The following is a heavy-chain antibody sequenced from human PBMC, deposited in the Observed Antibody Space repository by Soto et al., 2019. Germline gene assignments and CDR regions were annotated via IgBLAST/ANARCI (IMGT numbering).Heavy chain of an antibody. Sequence: SETLSLTCVVSGASLRSYYWSWIRRPPGKGLEWIGYIYYSGSTYYNPSLKSRVTISVDTSKNQFSLKLSSVTAADTAVYYCARERPDGARLDPWGQGTLVTVS. CDR2: IYYSGST. D-gene: IGHD6-6*01. J-gene: IGHJ5*02. CDR3: ARERPDGARLDP. V-gene: IGHV4-30-4*08. CDR1: GASLRSYY.